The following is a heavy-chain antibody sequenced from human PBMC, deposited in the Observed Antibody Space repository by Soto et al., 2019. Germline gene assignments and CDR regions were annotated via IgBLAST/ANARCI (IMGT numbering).Heavy chain of an antibody. CDR3: ARSRTTVTTIWFDP. CDR2: IYYSGST. D-gene: IGHD4-17*01. J-gene: IGHJ5*02. Sequence: QLQLQESGPGLVKPSETLSLTCTVSGGSISSSSYYWGWIRQPPGKGLEWIGSIYYSGSTYYNPSLKSRVTIAVDTSKNQFSLKLSSVTAADTAVYYCARSRTTVTTIWFDPWGQGTLVTVSS. CDR1: GGSISSSSYY. V-gene: IGHV4-39*01.